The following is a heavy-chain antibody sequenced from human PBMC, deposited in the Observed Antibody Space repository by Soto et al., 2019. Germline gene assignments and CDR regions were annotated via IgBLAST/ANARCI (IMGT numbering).Heavy chain of an antibody. CDR2: IYYSGST. CDR1: GGSISSSSYY. CDR3: ARTAYYYGSGSPPFDY. D-gene: IGHD3-10*01. V-gene: IGHV4-39*01. Sequence: ETLSLTCTVSGGSISSSSYYWGWIRQPPGKGLEWIGSIYYSGSTYYNPSLKSRVTISVDTSKNQFSLKLSSVTAADTAVYYCARTAYYYGSGSPPFDYWGQGTLVTVSS. J-gene: IGHJ4*02.